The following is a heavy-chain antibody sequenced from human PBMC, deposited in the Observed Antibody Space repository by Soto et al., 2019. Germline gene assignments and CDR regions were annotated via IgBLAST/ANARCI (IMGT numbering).Heavy chain of an antibody. CDR2: INHSGST. J-gene: IGHJ6*02. V-gene: IGHV4-34*01. D-gene: IGHD4-4*01. CDR3: ARHLKNSNYYYYYGMDV. CDR1: GGSFSGYY. Sequence: PSETLSLTCAGYGGSFSGYYWSWIRQPPGKGLEWIGEINHSGSTNYNPSLKSRVTISVDTSKNQFSLKLSSVTAADTAVYYCARHLKNSNYYYYYGMDVWGQGTTVTVSS.